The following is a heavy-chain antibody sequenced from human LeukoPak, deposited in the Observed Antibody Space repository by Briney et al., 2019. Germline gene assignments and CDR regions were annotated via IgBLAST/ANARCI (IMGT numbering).Heavy chain of an antibody. J-gene: IGHJ5*02. Sequence: SETLSLTCAVYGGSFSGYYWSWIRQPPGKGLEWIGEINHSGSTNYNPSLKSRVTISVDMSKNQFSLKLSSVTAADTAVYYCARGPHSDILTGHSNWFDPWGQGTLVTVSS. V-gene: IGHV4-34*01. CDR3: ARGPHSDILTGHSNWFDP. CDR2: INHSGST. D-gene: IGHD3-9*01. CDR1: GGSFSGYY.